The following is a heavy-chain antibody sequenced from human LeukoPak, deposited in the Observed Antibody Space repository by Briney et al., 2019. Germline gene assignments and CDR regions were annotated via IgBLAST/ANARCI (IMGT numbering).Heavy chain of an antibody. CDR3: ARDRYSSGWYNWFDP. J-gene: IGHJ5*02. CDR1: GGTYSSYA. V-gene: IGHV1-69*06. Sequence: SVKVSCKASGGTYSSYAISWVRQAPGQGLEWMGGIIPIFGTANYAQKFQGRVTITADKSTSTAYMELSSLRSEDTAVYYCARDRYSSGWYNWFDPWGQGTLVTVSS. CDR2: IIPIFGTA. D-gene: IGHD6-19*01.